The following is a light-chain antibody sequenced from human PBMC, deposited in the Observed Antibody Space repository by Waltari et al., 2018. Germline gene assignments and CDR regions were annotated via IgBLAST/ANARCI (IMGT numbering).Light chain of an antibody. V-gene: IGLV1-47*01. Sequence: QSVLTQPPSASGTPGQRVTMSCSGSSSNIGSNYVYWYQQLPGTAPKLLNYRNDQRPSGVPDRFSGSESGTSASLAISGLRSEDEADYYCAAWDDSLSGLVVFGGGTKVTVL. CDR1: SSNIGSNY. CDR3: AAWDDSLSGLVV. J-gene: IGLJ2*01. CDR2: RND.